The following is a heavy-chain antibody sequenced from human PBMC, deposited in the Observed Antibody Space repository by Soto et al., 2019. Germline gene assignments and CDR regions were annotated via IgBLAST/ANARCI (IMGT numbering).Heavy chain of an antibody. CDR1: GGSISSYY. J-gene: IGHJ6*02. D-gene: IGHD2-2*01. CDR2: IYYSGST. Sequence: PSETLSLTCTVSGGSISSYYWSWIRQPPGKGLEWIGYIYYSGSTNYNPSLKSRVTISVDTSKNQFSLKLSSVTAADTAVYYCARGIKSAHHLRDIVVVPAAMPYYYGMDVWGQGTTVTDSS. CDR3: ARGIKSAHHLRDIVVVPAAMPYYYGMDV. V-gene: IGHV4-59*01.